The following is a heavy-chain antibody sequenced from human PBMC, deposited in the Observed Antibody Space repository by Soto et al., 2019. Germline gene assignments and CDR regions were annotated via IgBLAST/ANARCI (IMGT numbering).Heavy chain of an antibody. CDR3: ARGYSSSWYDPEYYFDY. J-gene: IGHJ4*02. V-gene: IGHV4-4*02. Sequence: SETLSLTCAVSGGSISSSNWCSWVRQPPGKGLEWIGEIYHSGSTNYNPSLKSRVTISVDKSKNQFSLKLSSVTAADTAVYYCARGYSSSWYDPEYYFDYWGQGTLVTVSS. CDR2: IYHSGST. CDR1: GGSISSSNW. D-gene: IGHD6-13*01.